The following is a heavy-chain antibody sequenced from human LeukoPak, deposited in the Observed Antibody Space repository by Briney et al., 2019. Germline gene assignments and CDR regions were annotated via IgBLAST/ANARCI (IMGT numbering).Heavy chain of an antibody. CDR3: ARGHKVTNFDY. V-gene: IGHV4-59*01. J-gene: IGHJ4*02. Sequence: PSETLSLTCTVSVGPISSYYWSWIRQPPGKGVEWIGYIYYSGSTNYNPSLKSRLTISVDTSKNQFSLKLSSVTPADTAVYYCARGHKVTNFDYWGQGTLVTVSS. D-gene: IGHD2-21*02. CDR1: VGPISSYY. CDR2: IYYSGST.